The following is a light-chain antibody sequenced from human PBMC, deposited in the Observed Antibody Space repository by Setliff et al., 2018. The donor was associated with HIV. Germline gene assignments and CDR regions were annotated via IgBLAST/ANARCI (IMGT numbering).Light chain of an antibody. V-gene: IGLV1-44*01. CDR1: FSSLGRNT. CDR2: AKF. J-gene: IGLJ1*01. CDR3: QSYDSSRSGYV. Sequence: QSALTQPPSASGTPGQRVTISCSGSFSSLGRNTVNLYQQLTGTAPKLLIFAKFQRPSGVPDRFSGSKSGTSASLVISGLQSEDEADYYCQSYDSSRSGYVFGTGTKGTVL.